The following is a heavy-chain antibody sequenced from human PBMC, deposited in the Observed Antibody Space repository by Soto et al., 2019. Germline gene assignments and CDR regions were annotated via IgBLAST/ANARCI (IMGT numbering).Heavy chain of an antibody. D-gene: IGHD5-12*01. J-gene: IGHJ4*02. CDR3: ANQRSREGYNFIEY. CDR2: MFHSGST. V-gene: IGHV4-38-2*01. Sequence: PSETLPLSCAVSGYSISGGFCWCWIRQPPGKGLEWIGIMFHSGSTYYNPSVQSRVTISVDTSKNQVSLKLNSVTVDDTAVYFCANQRSREGYNFIEYWGQGIQVTVSS. CDR1: GYSISGGFC.